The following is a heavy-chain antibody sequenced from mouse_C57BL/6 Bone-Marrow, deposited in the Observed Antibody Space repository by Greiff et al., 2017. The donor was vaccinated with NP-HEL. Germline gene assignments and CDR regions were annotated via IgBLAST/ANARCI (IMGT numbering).Heavy chain of an antibody. CDR3: TTGGSSPYAMDY. D-gene: IGHD1-1*01. CDR1: GFNITDDY. J-gene: IGHJ4*01. V-gene: IGHV14-4*01. CDR2: LDPENGDT. Sequence: VQLQQSGAELVRPGASVKLSCTVSGFNITDDYMHWVKQRPEQGLEWIGWLDPENGDTEYASKFQGKATITADTSSNTAYLQLSSLTSEDTAVYYCTTGGSSPYAMDYWGQGTSVTVSS.